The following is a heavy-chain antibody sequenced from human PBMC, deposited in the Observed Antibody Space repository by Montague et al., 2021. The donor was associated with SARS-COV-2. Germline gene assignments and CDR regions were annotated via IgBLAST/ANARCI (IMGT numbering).Heavy chain of an antibody. CDR3: ARRVSGWSYYYYGMDV. D-gene: IGHD6-19*01. V-gene: IGHV3-20*04. J-gene: IGHJ6*02. CDR1: GFTFGDYD. CDR2: INWNGGST. Sequence: SLRLSCAASGFTFGDYDMSWVRQAPGKGLEWVSGINWNGGSTGYADPVKGRFTISRDNAKNSLYLQMNSLRAEDTALYYCARRVSGWSYYYYGMDVWGQGTTVTVSS.